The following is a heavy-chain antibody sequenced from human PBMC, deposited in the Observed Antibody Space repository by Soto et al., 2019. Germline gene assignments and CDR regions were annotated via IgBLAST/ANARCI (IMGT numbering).Heavy chain of an antibody. D-gene: IGHD2-21*02. CDR2: IYYSSTT. J-gene: IGHJ4*02. Sequence: SETLSLTCIVSGDSISSGDYYWSWIRQPPGKGLEWIGYIYYSSTTYYNPSLKSRVTISVDKSKNHFSLELTSVTAADTAVYYCARGPCGGDCRIFGYWGQGTLVT. V-gene: IGHV4-30-4*01. CDR3: ARGPCGGDCRIFGY. CDR1: GDSISSGDYY.